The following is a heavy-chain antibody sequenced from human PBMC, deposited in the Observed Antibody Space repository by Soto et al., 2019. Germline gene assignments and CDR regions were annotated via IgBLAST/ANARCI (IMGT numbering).Heavy chain of an antibody. D-gene: IGHD4-17*01. V-gene: IGHV4-30-2*01. Sequence: SETLSLTCAVSGGSISSGGYSWTWIRQPPGKGLEWIGYIYHSGNTYYNPSLKSRVTISGDRSKNQFTLNLSSVTAADTAVYYCARQYGDYVSWNWFDTWGQGTLVTVSS. J-gene: IGHJ5*02. CDR1: GGSISSGGYS. CDR2: IYHSGNT. CDR3: ARQYGDYVSWNWFDT.